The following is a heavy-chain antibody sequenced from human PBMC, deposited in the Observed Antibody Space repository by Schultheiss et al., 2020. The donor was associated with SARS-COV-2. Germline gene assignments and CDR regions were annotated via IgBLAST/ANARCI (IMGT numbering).Heavy chain of an antibody. CDR2: IWYDGSNK. Sequence: GSLRLSCAASGFTFSSYGMHWVRQAPGKGLEWVAVIWYDGSNKYYADSVKGRFTISRDNSKNTLYLQMNSLRAEDTAVYYCARDRADGWKPAFYFDYWGQGTLVTVSS. CDR3: ARDRADGWKPAFYFDY. J-gene: IGHJ4*02. D-gene: IGHD5-24*01. V-gene: IGHV3-33*01. CDR1: GFTFSSYG.